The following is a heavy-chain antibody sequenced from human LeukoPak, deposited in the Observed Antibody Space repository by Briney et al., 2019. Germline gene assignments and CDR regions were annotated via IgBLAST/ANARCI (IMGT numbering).Heavy chain of an antibody. V-gene: IGHV4-59*01. D-gene: IGHD2-2*01. CDR2: IYHSGST. J-gene: IGHJ5*02. Sequence: SETLSLTCTVSGASISSYYWSWIRQPPGEGLEWIGYIYHSGSTNYTPSLKSRVTISVDTSKNQFSLKLSSVTAADTAVYYCARALGYCSGSNCYRYNYFDPWGQGTLVTVSS. CDR3: ARALGYCSGSNCYRYNYFDP. CDR1: GASISSYY.